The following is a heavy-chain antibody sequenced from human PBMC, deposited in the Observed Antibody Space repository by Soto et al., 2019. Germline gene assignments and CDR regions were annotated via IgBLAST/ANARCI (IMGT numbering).Heavy chain of an antibody. J-gene: IGHJ4*02. CDR2: IYYSGST. D-gene: IGHD3-16*02. V-gene: IGHV4-31*03. Sequence: PSETLSLTCTVSGGSISSGGYYWSWIRQHPGKGLEWIGYIYYSGSTYYNPSLKSRVTISVDTSKNQFSLKLSSVTAADTAVYYCARGPVIYYFDYWGQGPRVTVSS. CDR3: ARGPVIYYFDY. CDR1: GGSISSGGYY.